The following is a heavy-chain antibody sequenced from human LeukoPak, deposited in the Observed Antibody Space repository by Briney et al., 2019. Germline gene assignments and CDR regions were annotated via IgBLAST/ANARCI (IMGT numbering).Heavy chain of an antibody. CDR2: IKSDGSEE. Sequence: GGSLRLSCATSGFTFSSYWMTWVRQAPGKGLEWVANIKSDGSEENYVDSLKGRFTISRDNAKNSLYLQMNSLRAEDTAVYYCAELGITMIGGVWGKGTTVTISS. CDR1: GFTFSSYW. CDR3: AELGITMIGGV. D-gene: IGHD3-10*02. J-gene: IGHJ6*04. V-gene: IGHV3-7*01.